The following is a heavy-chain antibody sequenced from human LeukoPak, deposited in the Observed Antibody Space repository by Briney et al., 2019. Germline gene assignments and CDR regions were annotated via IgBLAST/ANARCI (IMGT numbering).Heavy chain of an antibody. J-gene: IGHJ4*02. V-gene: IGHV3-21*01. CDR3: ARAAGEMATIRY. CDR1: GFTFSSYA. CDR2: ISRSSSYI. Sequence: GGSLRLSCAASGFTFSSYAMNWVRQAPGKGLEWVSSISRSSSYIYYADSVKGRFTISRDNAKNSLYLQMNSLRAEDTAVYYCARAAGEMATIRYWGQGTLVTVSS. D-gene: IGHD5-24*01.